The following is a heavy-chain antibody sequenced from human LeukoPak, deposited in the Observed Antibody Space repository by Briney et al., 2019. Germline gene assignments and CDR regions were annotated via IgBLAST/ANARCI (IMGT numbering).Heavy chain of an antibody. CDR1: GGSISSYY. CDR3: ARGRRDYYGSGSYLWLGGNFDY. Sequence: PSETLSLTCTVSGGSISSYYWSWIRQPPGKGLEWIGYIYYSGSTNYNPSLKSRVTISVDTSKNQFSLKLSSVTAADTAVYYCARGRRDYYGSGSYLWLGGNFDYWGQGTLVTVSS. D-gene: IGHD3-10*01. CDR2: IYYSGST. V-gene: IGHV4-59*12. J-gene: IGHJ4*02.